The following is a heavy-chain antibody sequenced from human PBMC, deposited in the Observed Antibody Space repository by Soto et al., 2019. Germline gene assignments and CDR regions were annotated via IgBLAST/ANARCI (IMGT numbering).Heavy chain of an antibody. D-gene: IGHD3-16*01. CDR1: GYIIKNYW. CDR2: IFPDDSDT. V-gene: IGHV5-51*01. CDR3: FRGGVTSRTFDY. Sequence: PGESLKISCKASGYIIKNYWIGWVRQMPGQGLEWMGIIFPDDSDTRYSPSFQGHVTISVDKSISTAYVQWSSLKASDSAIYYCFRGGVTSRTFDYWGQGTLVTVPS. J-gene: IGHJ4*02.